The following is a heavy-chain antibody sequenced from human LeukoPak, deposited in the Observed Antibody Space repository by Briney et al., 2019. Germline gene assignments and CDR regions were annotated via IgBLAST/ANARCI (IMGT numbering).Heavy chain of an antibody. Sequence: SETLSLTCAVYGGSFSGYYWSWIRQPPGKGLEWIGETNHSGSANYNPSLKSRVTISVDTSKNQFSLKLSSVTAADTAVYYCARLGYCSSTSCYDYWGQGTLVTVSS. CDR2: TNHSGSA. D-gene: IGHD2-2*03. CDR1: GGSFSGYY. CDR3: ARLGYCSSTSCYDY. V-gene: IGHV4-34*01. J-gene: IGHJ4*02.